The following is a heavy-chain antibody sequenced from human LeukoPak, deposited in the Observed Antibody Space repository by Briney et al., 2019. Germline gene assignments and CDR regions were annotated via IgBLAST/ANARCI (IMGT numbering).Heavy chain of an antibody. CDR3: VEEEWDSKSGSFDY. J-gene: IGHJ4*02. D-gene: IGHD3-10*01. Sequence: GGSLRLSCSASGFIFTTCAMHWVRQAPGKGLEYVSAISSNGRNTYYADSVKGRFTISRDNSKNTLYLQMSSLRAEDTAMYYCVEEEWDSKSGSFDYWGQGTLVTVFS. V-gene: IGHV3-64D*09. CDR1: GFIFTTCA. CDR2: ISSNGRNT.